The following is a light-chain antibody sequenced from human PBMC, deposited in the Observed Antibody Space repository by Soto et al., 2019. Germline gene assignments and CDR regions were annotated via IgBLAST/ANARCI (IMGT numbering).Light chain of an antibody. Sequence: DIQVTQSPSTLSASVADRVTITCRASESIKGWLAWYQQKPGKAPKLLIYDASSLKGGVPSRFSGSGSGTEFTLTISSLQPDDFATYYCQQYNNHWTFGQGTKV. J-gene: IGKJ1*01. CDR2: DAS. V-gene: IGKV1-5*01. CDR1: ESIKGW. CDR3: QQYNNHWT.